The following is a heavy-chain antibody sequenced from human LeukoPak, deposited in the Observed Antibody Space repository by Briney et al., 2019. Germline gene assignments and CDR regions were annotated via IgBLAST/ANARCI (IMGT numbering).Heavy chain of an antibody. V-gene: IGHV4-30-4*01. CDR2: IYYSGST. CDR3: ARVYRGYSYGFPSGYFDY. CDR1: AGSISSGDYY. Sequence: PSQTLSLTCTVSAGSISSGDYYWSWIRQPPGKGLEWIGYIYYSGSTYYNPSLKSRVTISVDTSKNQFSLKLSSVTAADTAVYYCARVYRGYSYGFPSGYFDYWGQGTLVTVSS. D-gene: IGHD5-18*01. J-gene: IGHJ4*02.